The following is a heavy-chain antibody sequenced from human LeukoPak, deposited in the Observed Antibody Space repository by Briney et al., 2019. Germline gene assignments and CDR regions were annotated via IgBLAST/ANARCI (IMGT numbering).Heavy chain of an antibody. CDR2: ILPIFGTT. V-gene: IGHV1-69*13. J-gene: IGHJ4*02. CDR3: ARSYSRGYSGYDPFDY. Sequence: SVKVSCKASGGTFKNYAISWVRQAPGQGLEWMGGILPIFGTTNYAQKFQARVTITADESTSTAYMEMSSLRSEDTAVYYCARSYSRGYSGYDPFDYWGQGTLVTVSS. D-gene: IGHD5-12*01. CDR1: GGTFKNYA.